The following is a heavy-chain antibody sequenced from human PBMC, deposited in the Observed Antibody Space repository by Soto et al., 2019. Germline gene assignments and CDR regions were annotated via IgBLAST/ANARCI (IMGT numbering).Heavy chain of an antibody. CDR3: AIRSMAVVPEY. D-gene: IGHD3-22*01. CDR2: LYYGGSA. J-gene: IGHJ4*02. CDR1: GGSISSGGYY. V-gene: IGHV4-61*08. Sequence: SETLSLTCTVSGGSISSGGYYWSWIRQHPGKGLESIGYLYYGGSANYNPSLKSRVTLSVDTSTNQCSLTLSSMTAADTAVYYCAIRSMAVVPEYWGQGTLDTVSS.